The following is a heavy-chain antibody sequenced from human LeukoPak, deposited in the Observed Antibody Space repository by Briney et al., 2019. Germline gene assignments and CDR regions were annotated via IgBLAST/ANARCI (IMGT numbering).Heavy chain of an antibody. Sequence: SQTLSLTCTVSGGSISSGGYYWSWIRQHPGKGLEWIGYIYSSGSTYYNPSLRSRVTMSVDTSENQFSLKLSSLTAADTAVYFCARTTFKNLYCFDYWGQGTLVTVSS. J-gene: IGHJ4*02. CDR1: GGSISSGGYY. V-gene: IGHV4-31*03. D-gene: IGHD1-1*01. CDR2: IYSSGST. CDR3: ARTTFKNLYCFDY.